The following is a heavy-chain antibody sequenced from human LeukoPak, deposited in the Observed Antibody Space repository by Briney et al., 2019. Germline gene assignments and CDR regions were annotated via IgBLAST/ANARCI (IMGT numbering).Heavy chain of an antibody. Sequence: SEPLSLTCSVPGYSISSGYYWGWVRQPPGKGLEWIGSFCHGGSAYYSPSLKSRVTISVDTSKNQFSLKLTSVSAADTAVYFCARGPTTGPPLDYWGPGTLVTVSS. J-gene: IGHJ4*02. CDR3: ARGPTTGPPLDY. CDR2: FCHGGSA. V-gene: IGHV4-38-2*02. D-gene: IGHD4-17*01. CDR1: GYSISSGYY.